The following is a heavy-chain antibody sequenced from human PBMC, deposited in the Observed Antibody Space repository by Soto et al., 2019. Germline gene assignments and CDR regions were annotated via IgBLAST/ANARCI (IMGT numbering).Heavy chain of an antibody. CDR2: IKQDGSEE. V-gene: IGHV3-7*01. Sequence: EVQLVESGGGLVQPGGSLRLSCVDSGFTFSSYWMSWVRQAPVKGLEWVGNIKQDGSEENYVDSVKGRFTISRDNAKNSMYLHMNSLRVEDTAVYYCARIAASGRGWDVWGQGTTVGVSS. CDR1: GFTFSSYW. D-gene: IGHD6-13*01. J-gene: IGHJ6*02. CDR3: ARIAASGRGWDV.